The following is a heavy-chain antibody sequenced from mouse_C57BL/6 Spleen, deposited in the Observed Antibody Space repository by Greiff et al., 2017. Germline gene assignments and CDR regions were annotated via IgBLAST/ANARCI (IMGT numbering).Heavy chain of an antibody. V-gene: IGHV1-47*01. CDR2: FHPYNDDT. J-gene: IGHJ4*01. CDR3: ARGNPNDGAMDD. Sequence: QVQLKESGAELVKPGASVKMSCKASGYTFTTYPIEWMKQNHGKSLEWIGNFHPYNDDTKYNEKFKGKATLTVEKSSSTVYLELSRLSADDSAVYYCARGNPNDGAMDDWGQGTSVTVAS. D-gene: IGHD2-1*01. CDR1: GYTFTTYP.